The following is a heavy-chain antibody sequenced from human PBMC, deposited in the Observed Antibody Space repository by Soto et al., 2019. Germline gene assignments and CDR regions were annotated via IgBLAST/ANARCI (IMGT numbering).Heavy chain of an antibody. CDR3: AKGSRFVRTPIQFDY. D-gene: IGHD2-2*02. V-gene: IGHV3-23*01. CDR1: GFTFSSYA. Sequence: PGGSLRLSCAASGFTFSSYAMSWVRQAPGKGLEWVSGISGSGGSTYYADSVKGRFTISRDNSKNTLYLQMNSLRADDTAVYYCAKGSRFVRTPIQFDYWGQGTLVTVSS. J-gene: IGHJ4*02. CDR2: ISGSGGST.